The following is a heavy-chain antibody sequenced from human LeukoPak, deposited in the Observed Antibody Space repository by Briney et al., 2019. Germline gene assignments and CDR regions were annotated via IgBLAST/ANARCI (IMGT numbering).Heavy chain of an antibody. Sequence: PGRSLRLSCAASGFTFSSYAMHWVRQAPGKGLEWVAVISYDGSNKYYADSVKGRFTISRDNSKNTLYLQMNSLRAEDTAVYYCARGGESIFGVVTPLFYWGQGTLVTVSS. V-gene: IGHV3-30*04. CDR2: ISYDGSNK. CDR3: ARGGESIFGVVTPLFY. CDR1: GFTFSSYA. J-gene: IGHJ4*02. D-gene: IGHD3-3*01.